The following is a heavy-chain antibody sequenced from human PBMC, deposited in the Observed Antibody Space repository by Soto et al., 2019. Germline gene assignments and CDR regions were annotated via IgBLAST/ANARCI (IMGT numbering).Heavy chain of an antibody. V-gene: IGHV1-18*01. CDR2: VSGYNGNT. J-gene: IGHJ4*02. CDR3: ARDLVVQTTTGGVDF. Sequence: QVLLVQSGAEVKTPGASVKVSCKASGYTFTSYGVTWVRQAPGQGLEWMGWVSGYNGNTNYTQKFQDRVTMTTDTSKNTAYMELRSLRPDDTDVYYCARDLVVQTTTGGVDFWGQGTMVTVSS. CDR1: GYTFTSYG. D-gene: IGHD2-2*01.